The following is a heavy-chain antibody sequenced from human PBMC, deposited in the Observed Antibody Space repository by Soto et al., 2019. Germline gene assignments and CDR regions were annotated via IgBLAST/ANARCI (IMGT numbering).Heavy chain of an antibody. CDR3: ARDSRSSTSSYYSFGMDV. V-gene: IGHV6-1*01. Sequence: SPTLSLTCAISGDSVSSKSAAWNWIRQSPSRGLEWLGRTYYRSKWYNDYAVSVKSRITINPDTSKNQFSLQLNSVTPEDTAVYFCARDSRSSTSSYYSFGMDVWGQGTTVTVSS. CDR1: GDSVSSKSAA. D-gene: IGHD6-6*01. J-gene: IGHJ6*02. CDR2: TYYRSKWYN.